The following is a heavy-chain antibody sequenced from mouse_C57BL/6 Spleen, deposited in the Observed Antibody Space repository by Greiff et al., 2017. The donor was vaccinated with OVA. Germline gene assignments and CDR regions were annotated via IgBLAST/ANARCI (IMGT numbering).Heavy chain of an antibody. CDR1: GYAFSSSW. CDR2: IYPGDGDT. J-gene: IGHJ3*01. V-gene: IGHV1-82*01. Sequence: QVQLQQSGPELVKPGASVKISCKASGYAFSSSWMNWVKQRPGKGLEWIGRIYPGDGDTNYNGKFKGKATLTADKSSSTAYMQLSSLTSEDSAVYFCARGLPPFAYWGQGTLVTVSA. CDR3: ARGLPPFAY. D-gene: IGHD3-1*01.